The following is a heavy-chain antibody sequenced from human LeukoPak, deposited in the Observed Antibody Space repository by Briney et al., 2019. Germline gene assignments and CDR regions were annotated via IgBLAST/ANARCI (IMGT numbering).Heavy chain of an antibody. D-gene: IGHD4-17*01. CDR2: ISYDGSNK. V-gene: IGHV3-30*03. J-gene: IGHJ4*02. Sequence: GGSLRLSCAASGFTFSSYGMHWVRQAPGKGLEWVAVISYDGSNKYYADSVKGRFTISRDNSKNTLYLQMNSLRAEDTAVYYCAREGDYRDFDYWGQGTLVTVSS. CDR3: AREGDYRDFDY. CDR1: GFTFSSYG.